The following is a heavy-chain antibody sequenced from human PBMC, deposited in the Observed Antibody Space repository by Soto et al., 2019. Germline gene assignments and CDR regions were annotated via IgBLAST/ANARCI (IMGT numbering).Heavy chain of an antibody. D-gene: IGHD2-2*01. CDR1: GGSISSGGYY. Sequence: PSETLSLTCTVSGGSISSGGYYWSWIRQHPGKGLEWIGEINHSGSTNYNPSLKSRVTISVDTSKNQFSLKLSSVTAADTAVYYCAREPNGYCSSTSCPPRGGFDIWGQGTMVTVSS. V-gene: IGHV4-39*07. CDR2: INHSGST. J-gene: IGHJ3*02. CDR3: AREPNGYCSSTSCPPRGGFDI.